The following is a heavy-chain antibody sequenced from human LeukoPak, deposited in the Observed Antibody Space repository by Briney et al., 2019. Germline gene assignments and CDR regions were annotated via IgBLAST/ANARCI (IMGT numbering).Heavy chain of an antibody. CDR3: ARHEGGSGWYGANFDY. CDR1: GGSISSSSYY. V-gene: IGHV4-39*01. D-gene: IGHD6-19*01. CDR2: IYYSGST. Sequence: SSETLSLTCTVSGGSISSSSYYWGWIRQPPGKGLEWIGSIYYSGSTYYNPSLKSRVTISVDTSKNQFSLKLSSVTAADTAVYYCARHEGGSGWYGANFDYWGQGTLVTVSS. J-gene: IGHJ4*02.